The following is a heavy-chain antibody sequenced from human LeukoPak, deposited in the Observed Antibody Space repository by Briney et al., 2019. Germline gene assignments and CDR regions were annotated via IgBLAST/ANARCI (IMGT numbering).Heavy chain of an antibody. CDR3: ARGCDRASCPYFFDS. J-gene: IGHJ4*01. D-gene: IGHD2-2*01. V-gene: IGHV3-7*01. CDR1: GFIFSTYW. CDR2: IRQDGSET. Sequence: PGGSLRLSCEASGFIFSTYWMSWVRQAPGKGLEWVATIRQDGSETHYVDSVKGRFTISRDNVKNSLYLQLNSLRAEDTAVYFCARGCDRASCPYFFDSWGHGSLVSVSS.